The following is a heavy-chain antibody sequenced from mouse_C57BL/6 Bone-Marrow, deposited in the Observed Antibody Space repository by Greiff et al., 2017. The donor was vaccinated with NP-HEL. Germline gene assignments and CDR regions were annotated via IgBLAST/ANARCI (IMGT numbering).Heavy chain of an antibody. CDR1: GYAFTNYL. CDR2: INPGSGGT. J-gene: IGHJ3*01. D-gene: IGHD1-1*01. CDR3: ARFGVVAY. Sequence: VQLQQSGAELVRRGTSVKVSCKASGYAFTNYLIEWVKQRPGQGLEWIGVINPGSGGTNYNEKFKGKATLTADKSSSTAYMQLSSLTSEDSAVCFCARFGVVAYWGQGTLVTVSA. V-gene: IGHV1-54*01.